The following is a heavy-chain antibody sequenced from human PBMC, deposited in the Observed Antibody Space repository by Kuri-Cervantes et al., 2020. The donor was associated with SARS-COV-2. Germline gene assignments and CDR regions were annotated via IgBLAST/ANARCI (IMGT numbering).Heavy chain of an antibody. J-gene: IGHJ5*02. CDR3: AKDTLLWTPRSYNWFDP. CDR1: RFRFSSYD. V-gene: IGHV3-23*01. Sequence: GESLKSSCAASRFRFSSYDMAWVRQAPGKGLEWVSGISGSDGTKYYADSVKGRFTISRDNSKNTLYLQVTSVRAEDTAVYYSAKDTLLWTPRSYNWFDPWGQGTLVTVSS. D-gene: IGHD3/OR15-3a*01. CDR2: ISGSDGTK.